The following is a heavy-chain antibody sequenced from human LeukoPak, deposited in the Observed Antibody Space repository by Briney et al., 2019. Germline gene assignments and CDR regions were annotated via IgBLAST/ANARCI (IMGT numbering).Heavy chain of an antibody. J-gene: IGHJ4*02. CDR3: ARVDRAVAGTPHY. V-gene: IGHV1-69*02. D-gene: IGHD6-19*01. CDR2: IIPILGIA. CDR1: GGTLSSYT. Sequence: GASVKVSCKASGGTLSSYTISWVRQAPGQGLEWMGRIIPILGIANYAQKFQGRVTITADKSTSTAYMELSSLRSEDTAVYYCARVDRAVAGTPHYWGQGTLVTVSS.